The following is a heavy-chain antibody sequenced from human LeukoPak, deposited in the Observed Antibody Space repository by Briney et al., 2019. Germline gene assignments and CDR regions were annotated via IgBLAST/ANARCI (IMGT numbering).Heavy chain of an antibody. CDR2: IRDDGSNK. D-gene: IGHD5-18*01. J-gene: IGHJ3*02. Sequence: GGSLRLSCAASGFTFSSYGMHWVRQAPGKGLEWVAFIRDDGSNKYYADSVKGRFTISRDNSKNTLYLQMNSLRAEDTAVYYCARGYSYGFDAFDIWGQGTMVTVSS. CDR1: GFTFSSYG. V-gene: IGHV3-30*02. CDR3: ARGYSYGFDAFDI.